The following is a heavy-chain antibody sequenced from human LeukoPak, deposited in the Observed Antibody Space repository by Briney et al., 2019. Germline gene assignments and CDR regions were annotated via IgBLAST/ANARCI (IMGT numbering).Heavy chain of an antibody. Sequence: GESLKISCKGSGYSFTSYWIGWVRQMPGKGLEWMGIIYPGDSDTGYSPSFQGQVTISADKSISTAYLQWSSLKASDTAMYFCARPQYGDYGENWFDPWGQGTLVTVSS. J-gene: IGHJ5*02. V-gene: IGHV5-51*01. CDR1: GYSFTSYW. D-gene: IGHD4-17*01. CDR3: ARPQYGDYGENWFDP. CDR2: IYPGDSDT.